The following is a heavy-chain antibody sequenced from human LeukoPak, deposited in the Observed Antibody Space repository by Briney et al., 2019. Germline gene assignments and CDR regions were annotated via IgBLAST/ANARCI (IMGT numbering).Heavy chain of an antibody. CDR3: ARDGPTTVVNQDYYYGMDV. CDR2: INPSGGST. CDR1: GYTFTSYY. D-gene: IGHD4-23*01. V-gene: IGHV1-46*01. Sequence: ASVKVSCKASGYTFTSYYMHWVRQAPGQGLEWMGIINPSGGSTSYAQKFQGRVTMTRDTSTSTVYMELSSLRSEDAVVYYCARDGPTTVVNQDYYYGMDVWGQGTTVTVSS. J-gene: IGHJ6*02.